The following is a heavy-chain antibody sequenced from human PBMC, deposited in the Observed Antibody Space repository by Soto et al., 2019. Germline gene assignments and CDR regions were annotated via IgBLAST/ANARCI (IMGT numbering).Heavy chain of an antibody. J-gene: IGHJ3*02. D-gene: IGHD3-22*01. CDR2: IYPGDSDT. V-gene: IGHV5-51*01. CDR3: ARADAPHYYDSSGYPTPDAFEI. Sequence: PGESLKISCKGSGYSFTSYWIGWVRQMPGKGLEWMGIIYPGDSDTRYSPSFQGQVTISADKSISTAYLQWSSLKASDTAMYYCARADAPHYYDSSGYPTPDAFEIWGQGKMVTV. CDR1: GYSFTSYW.